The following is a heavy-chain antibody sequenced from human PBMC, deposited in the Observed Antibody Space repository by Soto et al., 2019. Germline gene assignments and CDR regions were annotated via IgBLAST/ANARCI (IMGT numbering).Heavy chain of an antibody. J-gene: IGHJ4*02. D-gene: IGHD6-19*01. CDR2: IDTSGTKT. CDR3: SKRDAVAGVXXY. Sequence: EVQLLESGGALVQPGESLRLSCAASGFTFSSYAMGWVRQTPGKGLEWVSIIDTSGTKTYYTGSVKGRVTISRDNSHNTLYLQMNSLRVXXXXXXYCSKRDAVAGVXXYWGQG. CDR1: GFTFSSYA. V-gene: IGHV3-23*05.